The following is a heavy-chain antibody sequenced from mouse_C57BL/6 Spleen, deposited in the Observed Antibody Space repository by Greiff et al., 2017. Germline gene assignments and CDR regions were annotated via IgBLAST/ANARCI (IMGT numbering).Heavy chain of an antibody. CDR1: GFTFSSYA. CDR2: ISDGGSYT. V-gene: IGHV5-4*01. Sequence: EVQGVESGGCLVKPGGSLKLSCAASGFTFSSYAMSWVRQTPEKRLEWVATISDGGSYTYYPDNVKGRFTISRDNAKNNLYLQMSHLKSEDTAMYYCARDSRFYAMDYWGQGTSVTVSS. CDR3: ARDSRFYAMDY. D-gene: IGHD1-1*01. J-gene: IGHJ4*01.